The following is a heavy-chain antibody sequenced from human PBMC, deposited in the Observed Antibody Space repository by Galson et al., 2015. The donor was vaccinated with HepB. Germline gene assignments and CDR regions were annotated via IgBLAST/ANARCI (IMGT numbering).Heavy chain of an antibody. D-gene: IGHD2-21*02. V-gene: IGHV1-3*01. CDR2: INAGNGNT. CDR1: GYTFTSYA. J-gene: IGHJ4*02. CDR3: ARDSDHFDY. Sequence: SVKVSCKASGYTFTSYAIHWVRQAPGQRLEWMGWINAGNGNTEYSQKFQDRVTIMRDTSANTAYMELDSLTSEDTAMYYCARDSDHFDYWGQGTLVTVSS.